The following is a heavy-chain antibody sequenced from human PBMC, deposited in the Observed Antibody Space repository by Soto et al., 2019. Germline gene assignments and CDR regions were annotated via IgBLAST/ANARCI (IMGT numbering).Heavy chain of an antibody. D-gene: IGHD3-3*01. CDR2: IYYSGST. Sequence: QLQLQESGPGLVKPSETLSLTCTVSGGSISSSSYYWGWIRQPPGKGLEWIGSIYYSGSTYYNPSLKSRVTISVDTSKNQFSLKLSSVTAAYTAVYYCARGRTLRFLEWLLSEGYYFDYWGQGTLVTVSS. J-gene: IGHJ4*02. CDR1: GGSISSSSYY. CDR3: ARGRTLRFLEWLLSEGYYFDY. V-gene: IGHV4-39*01.